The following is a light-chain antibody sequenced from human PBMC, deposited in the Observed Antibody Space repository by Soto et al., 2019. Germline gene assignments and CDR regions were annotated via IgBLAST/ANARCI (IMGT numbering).Light chain of an antibody. CDR2: EVS. V-gene: IGLV2-23*02. CDR1: SSDVGSYNL. Sequence: QSALTQPASVSGSPGQSITISCTGTSSDVGSYNLVSWYQQHPGKAPKLMIYEVSKRPSRVSNRFSGSKSGNTASLTISGLQAEDEADYYCCSYAGSSTFVVFGTGTKVTVL. CDR3: CSYAGSSTFVV. J-gene: IGLJ1*01.